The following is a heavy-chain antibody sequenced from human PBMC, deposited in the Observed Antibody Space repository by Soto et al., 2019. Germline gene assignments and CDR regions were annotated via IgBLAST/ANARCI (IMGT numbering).Heavy chain of an antibody. CDR1: GYTFTGYY. Sequence: ASVKVSCKASGYTFTGYYMHWVRQAPGQGLEWMGWINPNSGGTNYAQKFQGWVTMTRDTSFSTAYMELSRLRSDDTAVYYCARERFQLLHYYYYGMDVWGQGTTVTVSS. D-gene: IGHD2-2*01. CDR3: ARERFQLLHYYYYGMDV. CDR2: INPNSGGT. V-gene: IGHV1-2*04. J-gene: IGHJ6*02.